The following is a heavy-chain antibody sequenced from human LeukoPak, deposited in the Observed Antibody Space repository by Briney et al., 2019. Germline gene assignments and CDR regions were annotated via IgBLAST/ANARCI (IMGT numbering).Heavy chain of an antibody. D-gene: IGHD3-22*01. J-gene: IGHJ3*02. Sequence: KTSETLSLTCTVSGYSISSNYYWGWVRQPPGKALEWVGNIFYSGSTYYSPSLKSRVTISLDTSRNQFSLKLNSVTAADTAVYYCAKSNGYGLIDIWGQGTMVTVSS. CDR1: GYSISSNYY. CDR3: AKSNGYGLIDI. CDR2: IFYSGST. V-gene: IGHV4-38-2*02.